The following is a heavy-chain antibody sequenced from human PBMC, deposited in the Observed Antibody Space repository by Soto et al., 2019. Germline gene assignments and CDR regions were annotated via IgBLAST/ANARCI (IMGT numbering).Heavy chain of an antibody. CDR2: ISSSGSTI. V-gene: IGHV3-48*03. J-gene: IGHJ4*02. D-gene: IGHD3-9*01. Sequence: GGSLRLSCAASGFTFSSYETNWVRQAPGKGLEWVSYISSSGSTIYYADSVKGRFTISRDNAKNSLYLQMSSLRAEDTAVYYCVKVQAEHYDILTGYYNWGQGTLVTVSS. CDR1: GFTFSSYE. CDR3: VKVQAEHYDILTGYYN.